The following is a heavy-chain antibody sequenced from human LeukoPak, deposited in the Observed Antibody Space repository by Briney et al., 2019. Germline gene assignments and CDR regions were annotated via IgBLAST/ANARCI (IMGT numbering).Heavy chain of an antibody. J-gene: IGHJ5*02. V-gene: IGHV3-23*01. CDR2: IGGSGRST. CDR1: GFTFSDYT. CDR3: TKDLHCSGGSCYDWFDP. Sequence: PGGSLRLSCAASGFTFSDYTMSWVRQAPGKGLEWVSAIGGSGRSTYYADSVKGRFTISRDNSKNTLSLQTNSLRAEDTAVYYCTKDLHCSGGSCYDWFDPWGQGTLSPSPQ. D-gene: IGHD2-15*01.